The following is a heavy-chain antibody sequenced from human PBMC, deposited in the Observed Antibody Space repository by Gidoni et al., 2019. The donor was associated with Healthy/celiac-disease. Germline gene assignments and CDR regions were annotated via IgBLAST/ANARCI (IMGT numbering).Heavy chain of an antibody. J-gene: IGHJ4*02. CDR1: GGSFSGYY. CDR3: ASGYSFDY. Sequence: QVQLQQWGAGLLKPSASLSLTCAVYGGSFSGYYWSWIRQPPGKGLEWIGEINHSGSTNYNPSLKSRVTISVDTSKNQFSLKLSSVTAADTAVYYCASGYSFDYWGQGTLVTVSS. D-gene: IGHD2-21*01. CDR2: INHSGST. V-gene: IGHV4-34*01.